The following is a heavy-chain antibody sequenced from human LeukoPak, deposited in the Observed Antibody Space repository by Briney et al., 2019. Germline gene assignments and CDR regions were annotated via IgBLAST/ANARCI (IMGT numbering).Heavy chain of an antibody. CDR3: ARGLVAVDY. CDR2: INHSGST. CDR1: GGSFSGYY. J-gene: IGHJ4*02. V-gene: IGHV4-34*01. Sequence: SETLSLTCAVYGGSFSGYYWSWIRQPPGKGLEWIGEINHSGSTNYNPSLKSQVTISVDTSKNQFSLKLSSVTAADTAVYYCARGLVAVDYWGQGTLVTVSS.